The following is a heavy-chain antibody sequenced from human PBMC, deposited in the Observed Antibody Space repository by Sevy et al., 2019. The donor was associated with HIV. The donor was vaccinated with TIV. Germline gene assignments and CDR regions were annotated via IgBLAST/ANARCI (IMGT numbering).Heavy chain of an antibody. J-gene: IGHJ6*03. Sequence: GGSLRLSCAASGFTFSNYAMSWVRQAPGKGLEWVSSLSGSGASTYYANSVKGRFTISRDNSKNTLYLHMNSLRVEDTAVYYCAKKAAVGSYYYMDVWGKGTTVTVSS. CDR3: AKKAAVGSYYYMDV. V-gene: IGHV3-23*01. D-gene: IGHD1-26*01. CDR1: GFTFSNYA. CDR2: LSGSGAST.